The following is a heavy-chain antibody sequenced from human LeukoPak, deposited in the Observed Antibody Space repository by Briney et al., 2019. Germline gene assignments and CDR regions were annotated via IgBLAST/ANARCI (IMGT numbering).Heavy chain of an antibody. CDR1: GGSISSSSYY. J-gene: IGHJ4*02. Sequence: SETLSLTCTVSGGSISSSSYYWGWIRQPPGKGLEWIGSIYYSGSTYYNPSLKSRVTISVDTSKNQFSLKLSSVTAADTAVYFCARVYASGTYPIDYWGQGTRVTVSS. V-gene: IGHV4-39*01. CDR3: ARVYASGTYPIDY. CDR2: IYYSGST. D-gene: IGHD3-10*01.